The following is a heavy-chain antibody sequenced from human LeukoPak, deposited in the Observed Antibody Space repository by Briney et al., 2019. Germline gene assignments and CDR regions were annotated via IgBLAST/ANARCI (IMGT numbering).Heavy chain of an antibody. Sequence: GGSLRLSCSASGFTFSSYAMRWVRKAPGKGVEYVSAITSNGGSTYYADSVKGRFTISRDNSKNTLYLQMSSLRAEDTAVYYCVNPSYGDYVPYYFDYWGQGTLVTVSS. CDR2: ITSNGGST. D-gene: IGHD4-17*01. CDR3: VNPSYGDYVPYYFDY. J-gene: IGHJ4*02. V-gene: IGHV3-64D*06. CDR1: GFTFSSYA.